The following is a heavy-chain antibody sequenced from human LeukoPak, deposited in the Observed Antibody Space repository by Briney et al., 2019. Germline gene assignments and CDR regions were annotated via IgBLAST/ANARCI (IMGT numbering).Heavy chain of an antibody. Sequence: SETLSLTCTVSDGSISTSRYYWGWIRQPPGKGLEWIGSMYYSGSAYYNPSLKSRVTISLDTSKNQFSLKLSSVTAADTAVYYCARLAPPGYYDSSGGDWGQGTLVTVSS. D-gene: IGHD3-22*01. V-gene: IGHV4-39*01. CDR2: MYYSGSA. J-gene: IGHJ4*02. CDR1: DGSISTSRYY. CDR3: ARLAPPGYYDSSGGD.